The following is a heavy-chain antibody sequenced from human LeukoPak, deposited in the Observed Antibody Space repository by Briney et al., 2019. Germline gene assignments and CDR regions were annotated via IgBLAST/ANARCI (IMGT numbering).Heavy chain of an antibody. Sequence: PSETLSLTCAVYGGSFSGYYWSWIRQPPGKGLEWIGEINHSGSTNYNPSLKSRVTTSVDTSKNQFSLKLSSVTAADTAVYYCARGRGVDIVVVPAAFFDYWGQGTLVTVSS. CDR3: ARGRGVDIVVVPAAFFDY. V-gene: IGHV4-34*01. CDR1: GGSFSGYY. D-gene: IGHD2-2*01. CDR2: INHSGST. J-gene: IGHJ4*02.